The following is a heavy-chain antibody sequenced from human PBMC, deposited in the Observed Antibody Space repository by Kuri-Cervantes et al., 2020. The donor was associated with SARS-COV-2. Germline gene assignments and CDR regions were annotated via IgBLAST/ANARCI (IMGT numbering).Heavy chain of an antibody. CDR3: ARQSEAIFGPNWFDP. CDR1: GYSFTSYW. V-gene: IGHV5-51*01. CDR2: IYPGDSDT. D-gene: IGHD3-3*01. Sequence: KVSCKGSGYSFTSYWIGWVRQMPGKGLEWMGIIYPGDSDTRYSPSFQGQVTISADKSISTAYLQWSSLKASDTAMYYCARQSEAIFGPNWFDPWGQGTLVTVSS. J-gene: IGHJ5*02.